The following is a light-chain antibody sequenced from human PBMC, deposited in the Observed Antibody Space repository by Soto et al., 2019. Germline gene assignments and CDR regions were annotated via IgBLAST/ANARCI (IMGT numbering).Light chain of an antibody. J-gene: IGKJ1*01. CDR3: QQYNSYSWT. Sequence: IQITQSPSTLSATAGDRVTITCRASQSISSWLAWYQHKPGKAPKLLIYAASTLQRGVPSRFSGSGSGTDFTLTISSLQPDDFATYYCQQYNSYSWTFGQGTKVDIK. V-gene: IGKV1-5*01. CDR2: AAS. CDR1: QSISSW.